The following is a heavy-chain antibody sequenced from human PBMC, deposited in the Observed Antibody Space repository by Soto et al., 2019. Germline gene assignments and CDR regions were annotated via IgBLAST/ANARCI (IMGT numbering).Heavy chain of an antibody. V-gene: IGHV3-30*18. J-gene: IGHJ6*04. CDR3: AKENGEKKAEQWQAYCYYGRDV. Sequence: QVQLVESGGGVVQHGRSLRLSCAASGFTCSSYGMHWVRQAPGKGLEWVAVISYDGSNKYYADSVRGRFTISRDNSKNTMYLDTNILRDEETAEYYCAKENGEKKAEQWQAYCYYGRDVGGEGTTVAVSS. CDR1: GFTCSSYG. CDR2: ISYDGSNK. D-gene: IGHD6-19*01.